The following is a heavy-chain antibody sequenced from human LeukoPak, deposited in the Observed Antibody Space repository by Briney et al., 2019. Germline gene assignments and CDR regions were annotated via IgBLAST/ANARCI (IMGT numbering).Heavy chain of an antibody. V-gene: IGHV4-31*03. Sequence: SETLSLTCTVSGGSISSGGYYWSWIRQHPGKGLEWIGYTYYSGSTYYNPSLKSRVTISVDTSKNQFSLKLSSVTAADTAVYYCARDYGDGYTLRWFDPWGQGTLVTVSS. CDR2: TYYSGST. CDR3: ARDYGDGYTLRWFDP. CDR1: GGSISSGGYY. D-gene: IGHD5-24*01. J-gene: IGHJ5*02.